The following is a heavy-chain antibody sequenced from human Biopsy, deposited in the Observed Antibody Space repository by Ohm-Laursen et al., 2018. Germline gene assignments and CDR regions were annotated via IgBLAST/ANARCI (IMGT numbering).Heavy chain of an antibody. V-gene: IGHV1-69*06. Sequence: GSSVNVSCKVSGGTFTNHAVGWVRQSPGPGLGWVGSSIPLFNTANYADKVQGRVTLTADKSTTTAYMELSSLRSEDTAIYYCARFPLGAYDDSGSYRAVEHWYFDLWGRGTLVTVSS. CDR2: SIPLFNTA. CDR3: ARFPLGAYDDSGSYRAVEHWYFDL. J-gene: IGHJ2*01. D-gene: IGHD3-22*01. CDR1: GGTFTNHA.